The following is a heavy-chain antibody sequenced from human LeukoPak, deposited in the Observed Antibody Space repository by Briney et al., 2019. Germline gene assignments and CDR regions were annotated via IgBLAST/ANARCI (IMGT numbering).Heavy chain of an antibody. CDR3: ARGGWIFGVVGGGYYFDY. Sequence: GASVKVSCKASGYTFTSYGISWVRQAPGQGLEWMGWISAYNGKTNYAQNLQGRVTMTTDTSTSTAYMELRSLRSDDTAVYYCARGGWIFGVVGGGYYFDYWGQGTLVTVSS. D-gene: IGHD3-3*01. CDR2: ISAYNGKT. V-gene: IGHV1-18*01. CDR1: GYTFTSYG. J-gene: IGHJ4*02.